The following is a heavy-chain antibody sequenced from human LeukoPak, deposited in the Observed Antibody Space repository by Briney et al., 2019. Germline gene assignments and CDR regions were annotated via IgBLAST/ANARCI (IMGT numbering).Heavy chain of an antibody. V-gene: IGHV3-30*04. J-gene: IGHJ3*02. CDR3: AKWGYSFDALDI. CDR1: GFSFDTFS. CDR2: ISYDGSGDK. D-gene: IGHD2-15*01. Sequence: GGSLRLSCTAFGFSFDTFSMHWVRQIPGKGLEWLAVISYDGSGDKHYADSVRGRFTISRDNSKNTVFLQMNSLRAEDTAVYYCAKWGYSFDALDIWGHGTMVTVSS.